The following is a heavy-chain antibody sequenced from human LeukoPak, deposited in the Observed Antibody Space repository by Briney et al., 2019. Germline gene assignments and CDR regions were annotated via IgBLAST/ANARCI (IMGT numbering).Heavy chain of an antibody. CDR2: ISWNSGSI. Sequence: PGGSLRLSCAASGFTFDDYAMHWVRQAPGKGLEWVSGISWNSGSIGYADSVKGRFTISRDNAKNSLYLQMNSLRAEDTALYYCAKEEAADYGMDVWGQGTTVTVSS. J-gene: IGHJ6*02. V-gene: IGHV3-9*01. CDR1: GFTFDDYA. CDR3: AKEEAADYGMDV. D-gene: IGHD2-15*01.